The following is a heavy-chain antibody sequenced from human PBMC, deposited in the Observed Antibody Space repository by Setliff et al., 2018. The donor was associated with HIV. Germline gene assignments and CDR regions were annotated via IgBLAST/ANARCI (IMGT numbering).Heavy chain of an antibody. CDR1: DYSISSGYY. V-gene: IGHV4-38-2*01. CDR2: IYHSGST. J-gene: IGHJ4*02. D-gene: IGHD3-16*01. CDR3: ASWGAGSNSGFDY. Sequence: PSETLSLTCAVSDYSISSGYYWGWLRQPPGKGLEWIGGIYHSGSTYYNPSLKSRVTISIDTSKSQFSLKLTSVTAADTAVYFCASWGAGSNSGFDYWGRGTLVTVSS.